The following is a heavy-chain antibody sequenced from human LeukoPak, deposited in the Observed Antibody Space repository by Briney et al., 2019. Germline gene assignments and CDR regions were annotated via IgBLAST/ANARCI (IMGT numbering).Heavy chain of an antibody. D-gene: IGHD2-15*01. CDR2: INAGNGNT. CDR3: ARDTLDCSGGSCYDY. J-gene: IGHJ4*02. CDR1: GYTFTSYA. V-gene: IGHV1-3*01. Sequence: ASVKVSCKASGYTFTSYAMHWVRQATGQRLEWMGWINAGNGNTKYSQKFQGRVTITRDTSASTAYMELSSLRSEDTAVYYCARDTLDCSGGSCYDYWGQGTLVTVSS.